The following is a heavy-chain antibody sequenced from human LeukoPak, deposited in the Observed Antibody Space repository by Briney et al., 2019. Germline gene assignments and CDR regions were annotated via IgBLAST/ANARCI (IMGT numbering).Heavy chain of an antibody. CDR3: ARELYSSSWNNWFDP. Sequence: SETLSLTCTVSGGSISSYYWSWIRQPPGKGLEWIGYIYYSGSTNYNPSLKSRVTISVDTSKNQFSLKLSSVTAADTAVYHCARELYSSSWNNWFDPWGQGTLVTVSS. CDR1: GGSISSYY. CDR2: IYYSGST. V-gene: IGHV4-59*01. J-gene: IGHJ5*02. D-gene: IGHD6-13*01.